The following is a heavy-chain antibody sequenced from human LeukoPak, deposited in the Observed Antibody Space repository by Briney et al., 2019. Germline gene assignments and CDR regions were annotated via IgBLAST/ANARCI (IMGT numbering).Heavy chain of an antibody. CDR1: GGSISSHY. CDR3: ARHPSRYSSGWYSWFDP. CDR2: IYYSGST. Sequence: SETLSLACTVSGGSISSHYWSWIRQPPGKGLEWIGYIYYSGSTNSNPSLKSRVTISVDTSKNQFSLKLSSVTAADTAVYYCARHPSRYSSGWYSWFDPWGQGTLVTVSS. D-gene: IGHD6-19*01. J-gene: IGHJ5*02. V-gene: IGHV4-59*08.